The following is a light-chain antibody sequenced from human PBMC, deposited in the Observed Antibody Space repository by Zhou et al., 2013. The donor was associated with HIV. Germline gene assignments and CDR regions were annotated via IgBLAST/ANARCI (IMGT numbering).Light chain of an antibody. V-gene: IGKV3D-20*02. J-gene: IGKJ4*01. CDR2: SAS. CDR3: QQRSNWPPLT. CDR1: QRLKFSD. Sequence: IVLTQSPGTLSLSPGMRATLSCKTNQRLKFSDLAWYQQKPGRPPRLLIYSASSRAYGIPDRFSGSGFGTDFTLTISRLEPEDFAVYYCQQRSNWPPLTFGGGTKGGDQT.